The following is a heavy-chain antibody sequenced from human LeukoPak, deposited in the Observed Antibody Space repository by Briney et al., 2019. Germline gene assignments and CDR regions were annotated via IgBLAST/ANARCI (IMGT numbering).Heavy chain of an antibody. CDR3: AKAVVAAIGY. CDR1: GFTFSSYG. Sequence: GGSPRLSCAASGFTFSSYGMHWVRQAPGKRLEWVAVISYDGSNKYCADSVKGRFTISRDNSKNTLYLQMNSLRAEDTAVYYCAKAVVAAIGYWGQGTLVTVSS. J-gene: IGHJ4*02. D-gene: IGHD2-15*01. CDR2: ISYDGSNK. V-gene: IGHV3-30*18.